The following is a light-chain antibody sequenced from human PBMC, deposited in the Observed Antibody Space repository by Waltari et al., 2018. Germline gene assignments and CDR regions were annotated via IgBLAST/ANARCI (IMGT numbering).Light chain of an antibody. Sequence: DIQMTQSPSSLSASVGDTVTVTCRASQNIRTQLNWYQQKPATAPKLLIYGASTLQRGVPSRFSGSASGTDFTLTISSLQPDDFATYYCQQYNTYSPTFGPGTKVDI. CDR1: QNIRTQ. J-gene: IGKJ3*01. CDR2: GAS. CDR3: QQYNTYSPT. V-gene: IGKV1-5*01.